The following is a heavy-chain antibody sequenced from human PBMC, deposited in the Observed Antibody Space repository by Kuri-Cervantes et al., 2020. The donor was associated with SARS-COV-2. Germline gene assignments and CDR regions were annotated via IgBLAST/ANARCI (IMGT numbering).Heavy chain of an antibody. CDR1: GGSISSSSYY. CDR2: IYYSGST. CDR3: ARQPTRRYCSGGSCYRRKDAFDI. Sequence: SETLSLTCTVSGGSISSSSYYWGWIRQPPGKGLEWIGSIYYSGSTYYNPSLKSRVNISVDTSKNQFSLKLSSVTAADTAVYYCARQPTRRYCSGGSCYRRKDAFDIWGQGTMVTVSS. J-gene: IGHJ3*02. V-gene: IGHV4-39*01. D-gene: IGHD2-15*01.